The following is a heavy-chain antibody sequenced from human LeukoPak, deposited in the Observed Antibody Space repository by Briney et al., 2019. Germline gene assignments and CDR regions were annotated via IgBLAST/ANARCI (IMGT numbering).Heavy chain of an antibody. J-gene: IGHJ4*02. CDR2: ISGGGAGI. V-gene: IGHV3-23*01. CDR3: ARDGFDYYDSSGFSYFDY. Sequence: PGGSLRLACAASGFTFSNCAMSWVRQAPGKGLQWVSAISGGGAGIYYADSVKGRFTISRDNSKNTLYLQINSLRAEDTAVYFCARDGFDYYDSSGFSYFDYWGQGTLVTVSS. CDR1: GFTFSNCA. D-gene: IGHD3-22*01.